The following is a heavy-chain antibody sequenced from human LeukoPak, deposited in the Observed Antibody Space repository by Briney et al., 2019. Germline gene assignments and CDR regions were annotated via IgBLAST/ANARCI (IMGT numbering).Heavy chain of an antibody. V-gene: IGHV1-69*04. CDR2: IIPILGIA. CDR3: ASFGYGGYSYGWTGDYGMDV. CDR1: GGTFSSYA. J-gene: IGHJ6*02. D-gene: IGHD5-18*01. Sequence: SVKVSCKASGGTFSSYAISWVRQAPGQGLEWMGRIIPILGIANYAQKFQGRVTITADKSTSTAYMELSSLRSEDTAVYYCASFGYGGYSYGWTGDYGMDVWGQGTTVTVSS.